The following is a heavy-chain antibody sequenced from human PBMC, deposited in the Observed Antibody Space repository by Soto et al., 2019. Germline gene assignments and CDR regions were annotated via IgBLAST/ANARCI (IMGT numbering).Heavy chain of an antibody. J-gene: IGHJ3*02. V-gene: IGHV4-59*01. Sequence: PSETLSLTCSVTGGSISTYYWSWIRQPPGKGLEWIGYIYHSGNTNYNPSLKSRVTIFVDTSKSQFSLELTSVTAADTAVYYCARDGDRRNCSGASCDNDAFDIWGQGTMVTVSS. D-gene: IGHD2-15*01. CDR1: GGSISTYY. CDR3: ARDGDRRNCSGASCDNDAFDI. CDR2: IYHSGNT.